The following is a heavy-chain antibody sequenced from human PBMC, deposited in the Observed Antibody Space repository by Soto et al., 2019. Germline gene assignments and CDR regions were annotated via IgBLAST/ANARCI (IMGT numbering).Heavy chain of an antibody. Sequence: GASVKVSCKASGYTFTSYGISWVRQAPGQGLEWMGWISAYNGNTNYAQKLQGRVTMTTDTSTSTAYMELRSLRSDDTAVYYCARDFPYGSGSYWYYYYYGMDVWGQGTTVTVSS. CDR3: ARDFPYGSGSYWYYYYYGMDV. CDR1: GYTFTSYG. J-gene: IGHJ6*02. CDR2: ISAYNGNT. V-gene: IGHV1-18*01. D-gene: IGHD3-10*01.